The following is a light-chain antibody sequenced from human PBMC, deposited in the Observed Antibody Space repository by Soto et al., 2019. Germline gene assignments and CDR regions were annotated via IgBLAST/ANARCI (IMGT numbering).Light chain of an antibody. V-gene: IGKV3-15*01. Sequence: EIVLTQSPATLSLSPGGRATLSCRASQSVSSNLAWYQQKPGQAPRLLIYGASTRATGIPARFSGSGSGTESTLTISSLQSEDFAVYYCQQYNNWPRTFGQGTKVDI. CDR3: QQYNNWPRT. CDR2: GAS. CDR1: QSVSSN. J-gene: IGKJ1*01.